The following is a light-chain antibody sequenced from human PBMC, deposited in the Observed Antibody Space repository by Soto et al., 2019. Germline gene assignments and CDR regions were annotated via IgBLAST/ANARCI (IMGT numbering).Light chain of an antibody. CDR3: PQSYSTPRT. J-gene: IGKJ1*01. V-gene: IGKV1-39*01. Sequence: DIQMTQSPSSLSASVGDRVTITCRASQSISSYLNWYQQKPGKAPKLLIYAAFSLQSGVPSRFRGSGSGTDVTLTISSLQPEDFATYYWPQSYSTPRTFGQGTKVEIK. CDR2: AAF. CDR1: QSISSY.